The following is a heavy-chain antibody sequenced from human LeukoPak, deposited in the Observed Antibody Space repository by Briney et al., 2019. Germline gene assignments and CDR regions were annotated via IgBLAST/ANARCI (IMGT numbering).Heavy chain of an antibody. J-gene: IGHJ6*03. CDR2: IYYSGST. D-gene: IGHD6-13*01. Sequence: SETLSLTCTVSGGSISSSSYYWGWIRQPPGKGLEWIGSIYYSGSTYYNPSLKSRVTISVDTSKNLFSLKLNSVTAADTAVYYCARVSQAKQQLLPNRYYYYYYIDVWGKGTTVTISS. CDR1: GGSISSSSYY. CDR3: ARVSQAKQQLLPNRYYYYYYIDV. V-gene: IGHV4-39*07.